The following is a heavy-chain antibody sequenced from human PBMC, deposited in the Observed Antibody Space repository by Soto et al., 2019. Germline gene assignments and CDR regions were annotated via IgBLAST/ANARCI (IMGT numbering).Heavy chain of an antibody. CDR1: GFPYRNYG. V-gene: IGHV3-30*18. CDR2: ISSDASVE. D-gene: IGHD2-21*01. Sequence: QVQLVESGGGVVQPGKSLRLSCAASGFPYRNYGFHWVRQAPGKGLEWVAFISSDASVEQYADSVKGRVTISIDNAQNTVYLQVKSLRPEDTAVYYCAKSFCGGNCHFEYWGQGTLVTVSS. J-gene: IGHJ4*02. CDR3: AKSFCGGNCHFEY.